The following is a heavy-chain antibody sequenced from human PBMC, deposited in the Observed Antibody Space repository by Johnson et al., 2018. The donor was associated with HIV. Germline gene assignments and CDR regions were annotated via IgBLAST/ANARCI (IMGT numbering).Heavy chain of an antibody. CDR3: ARIAARPLDAFDI. CDR2: IAYDGSNK. V-gene: IGHV3-33*08. J-gene: IGHJ3*02. D-gene: IGHD6-6*01. Sequence: QVQLVESGGGVVQPGRSLRLSCAASGFTFSSYGMHWVRQAPGKGLEWVAVIAYDGSNKYYADSVKGRFTIYRDNSKNTLYLQMNSLRAGDTAVYYCARIAARPLDAFDIWGQGTMVTVSS. CDR1: GFTFSSYG.